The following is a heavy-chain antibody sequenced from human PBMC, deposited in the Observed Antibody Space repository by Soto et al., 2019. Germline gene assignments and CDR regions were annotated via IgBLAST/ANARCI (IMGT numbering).Heavy chain of an antibody. Sequence: EVRLEESGGRLVQAGTSLRLSCRASGFRFDDYAMHWVRQAPGKGLEWVAGIIWNSEAIDYAESVRGRFTISRDNAENSVFLQMDSLSTEDTALYYCTRDDQGIATSGTPILGSWGQGTPVTVSS. J-gene: IGHJ4*02. D-gene: IGHD6-13*01. CDR3: TRDDQGIATSGTPILGS. CDR1: GFRFDDYA. V-gene: IGHV3-9*01. CDR2: IIWNSEAI.